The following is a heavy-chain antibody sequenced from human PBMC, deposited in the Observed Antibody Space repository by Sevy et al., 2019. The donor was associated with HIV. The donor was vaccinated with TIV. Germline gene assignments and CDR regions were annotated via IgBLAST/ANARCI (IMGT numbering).Heavy chain of an antibody. CDR2: INPKSGGT. Sequence: ASVKVSCKASGYTFTGYYMHWVRQAPGQGLEWMGWINPKSGGTNYAQKFQGRVTMTRERSISTAYMELSRLRSDDTAVYYCARDRLGSSTSCYSCYYGMDVWGQGTTVTVSS. D-gene: IGHD2-2*02. V-gene: IGHV1-2*02. CDR1: GYTFTGYY. CDR3: ARDRLGSSTSCYSCYYGMDV. J-gene: IGHJ6*02.